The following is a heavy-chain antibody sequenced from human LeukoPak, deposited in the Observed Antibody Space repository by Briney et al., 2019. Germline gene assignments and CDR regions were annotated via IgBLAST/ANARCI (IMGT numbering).Heavy chain of an antibody. CDR1: GITFSRYW. CDR2: IKKDGSEK. D-gene: IGHD3-3*01. CDR3: ARPHSISGDDAFDI. Sequence: GGSLRLSCAASGITFSRYWMTWVRQAPGKGLEWVANIKKDGSEKYYVGSVMGRFTISRDNAKNSLFLQMNSLRAEDTAVYYCARPHSISGDDAFDIWGHGTMVSVSS. J-gene: IGHJ3*02. V-gene: IGHV3-7*01.